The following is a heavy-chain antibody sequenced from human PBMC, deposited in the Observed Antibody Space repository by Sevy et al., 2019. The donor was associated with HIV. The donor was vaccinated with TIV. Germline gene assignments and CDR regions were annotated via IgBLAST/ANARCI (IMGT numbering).Heavy chain of an antibody. CDR3: ATERGYTHGEVDY. CDR2: IKSKIDGGTT. J-gene: IGHJ4*02. D-gene: IGHD5-18*01. V-gene: IGHV3-15*01. Sequence: GGSLRLSCAASGFIFSNAWRNWVRQAPWKGLEWVGRIKSKIDGGTTAYPALVKGRFTISRDETKSNLYLQINSLKIEDTAVYFCATERGYTHGEVDYWGQGTLVTVSS. CDR1: GFIFSNAW.